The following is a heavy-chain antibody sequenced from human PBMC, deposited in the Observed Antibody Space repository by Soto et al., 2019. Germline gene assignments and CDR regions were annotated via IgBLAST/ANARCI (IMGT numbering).Heavy chain of an antibody. D-gene: IGHD2-8*01. Sequence: QVQLVQSGADVKKPGSSVKVSCKASGGIISSYTITWVRQAPGQGLEWMGRIIPILGIANYAQKFQGRVTITADKSTSTAYMELSSLRSEDAAVYCCARMLGSYGMDVWGQGTTVTVSS. V-gene: IGHV1-69*02. CDR3: ARMLGSYGMDV. CDR1: GGIISSYT. J-gene: IGHJ6*02. CDR2: IIPILGIA.